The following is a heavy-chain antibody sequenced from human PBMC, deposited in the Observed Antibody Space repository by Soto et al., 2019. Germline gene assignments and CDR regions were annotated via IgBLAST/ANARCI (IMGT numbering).Heavy chain of an antibody. Sequence: GGSLRLSCAASGFTFSRYAMNWVRQAPGKGLEWVSGISVSGGNTYYADSVKGRFTISRDNSKSTLYLQLNSLRAEDTAVYYYAKGGDCSSSSCYVDYWGQGTLVTVSS. V-gene: IGHV3-23*01. CDR3: AKGGDCSSSSCYVDY. CDR1: GFTFSRYA. CDR2: ISVSGGNT. J-gene: IGHJ4*02. D-gene: IGHD2-2*01.